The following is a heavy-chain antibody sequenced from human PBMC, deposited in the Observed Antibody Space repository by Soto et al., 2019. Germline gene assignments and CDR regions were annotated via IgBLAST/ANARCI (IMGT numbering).Heavy chain of an antibody. CDR1: GFPFTTYA. J-gene: IGHJ4*02. CDR3: AKASTYEYVWGSYRYYFDH. Sequence: EVLMLESGGGLIQPGGSLRLSCAASGFPFTTYAMSWVRQAPGKGLEWVSGISGSADRTHYADSVKGRFSISRDNSRNTLHLQMNSLRAEDTAVYYCAKASTYEYVWGSYRYYFDHWGQGTLVTVSS. CDR2: ISGSADRT. V-gene: IGHV3-23*01. D-gene: IGHD3-16*02.